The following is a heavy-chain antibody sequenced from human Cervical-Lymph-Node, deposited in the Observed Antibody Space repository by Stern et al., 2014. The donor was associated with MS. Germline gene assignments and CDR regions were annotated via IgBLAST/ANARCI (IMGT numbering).Heavy chain of an antibody. Sequence: QVTLRESGPALVKPTQALTLTCTFSGFSFTTDGMRVTWIRQPPGKALEWLGLLDWDADKFYSPSLKTRLTISKDTSKNQVVMTMTNMDPVDTATYYCARSLAGVFDHWGQGILVTVSS. CDR3: ARSLAGVFDH. J-gene: IGHJ4*02. V-gene: IGHV2-70*01. CDR1: GFSFTTDGMR. CDR2: LDWDADK.